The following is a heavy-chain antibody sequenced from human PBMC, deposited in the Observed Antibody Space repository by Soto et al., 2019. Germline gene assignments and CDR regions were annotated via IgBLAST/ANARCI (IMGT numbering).Heavy chain of an antibody. CDR2: LCRLGSS. D-gene: IGHD3-10*01. Sequence: SENLSLTCDVPGDSVSRGRYYWSWIRQPPGKGMEGIGYLCRLGSSDYNHYLKSRVSIYLAPAKNQFSLHLTSVTAADTAVYYCARGMAPATWGHGTLVGVTS. V-gene: IGHV4-61*01. J-gene: IGHJ5*01. CDR3: ARGMAPAT. CDR1: GDSVSRGRYY.